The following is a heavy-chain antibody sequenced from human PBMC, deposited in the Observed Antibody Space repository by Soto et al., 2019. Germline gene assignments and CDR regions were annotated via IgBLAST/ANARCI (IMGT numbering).Heavy chain of an antibody. Sequence: GESLKISCDGSGYSFTNYWVALVRQKPGKGLEWMAIIYAADSYTWYGPSSQGRISTSVDNSISTAYLQWNSLQASDSAIYFCVAISAAGTGVLDYWGQGTLVTVSS. J-gene: IGHJ4*02. CDR2: IYAADSYT. CDR3: VAISAAGTGVLDY. V-gene: IGHV5-51*01. CDR1: GYSFTNYW. D-gene: IGHD6-13*01.